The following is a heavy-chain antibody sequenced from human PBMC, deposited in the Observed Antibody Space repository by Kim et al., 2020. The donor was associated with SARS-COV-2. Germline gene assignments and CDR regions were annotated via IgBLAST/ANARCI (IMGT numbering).Heavy chain of an antibody. D-gene: IGHD3-3*01. J-gene: IGHJ6*01. CDR2: ISSSSTI. CDR1: GFTFSSYS. Sequence: GGSLRLSCAASGFTFSSYSMNWVRQAPGKGLEWVSYISSSSTIYYADSVKGRFTISRDNAKNSLYLQMNSLRDEDTAVYYCARDYYDFWSGLAVGYYYG. V-gene: IGHV3-48*02. CDR3: ARDYYDFWSGLAVGYYYG.